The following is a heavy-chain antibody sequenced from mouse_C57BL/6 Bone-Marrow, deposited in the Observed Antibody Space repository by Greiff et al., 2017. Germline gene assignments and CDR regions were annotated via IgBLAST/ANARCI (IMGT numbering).Heavy chain of an antibody. CDR1: GFTFSSYA. D-gene: IGHD2-4*01. CDR2: ISSGGDYI. CDR3: TRDGGLRRFAY. Sequence: EVQLVESGEGLVKPGGSLKLSCAASGFTFSSYAMSWVRQTPEKRLEWVAYISSGGDYIYYADTVKGRFTISRDNARNPLYLQMSILKSEDTAMNYCTRDGGLRRFAYWGQGTLVTVSA. J-gene: IGHJ3*01. V-gene: IGHV5-9-1*02.